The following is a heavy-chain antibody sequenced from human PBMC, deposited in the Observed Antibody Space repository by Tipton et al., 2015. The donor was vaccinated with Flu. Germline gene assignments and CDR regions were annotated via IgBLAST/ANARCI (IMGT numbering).Heavy chain of an antibody. J-gene: IGHJ3*01. CDR1: GGSISSYY. Sequence: TLSLTCTVSGGSISSYYWSWIRQTPGKGLEWIGYIYDSGSTNYNPSLKSRVTISVDTSKNQFSLKLSSVTAADTAVYYCARDGGSYYFFDAFDLWGQGTIVTVSS. CDR3: ARDGGSYYFFDAFDL. D-gene: IGHD1-26*01. CDR2: IYDSGST. V-gene: IGHV4-59*01.